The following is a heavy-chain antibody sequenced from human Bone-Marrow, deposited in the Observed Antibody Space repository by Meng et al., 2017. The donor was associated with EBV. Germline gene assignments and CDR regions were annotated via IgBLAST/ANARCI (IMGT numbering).Heavy chain of an antibody. J-gene: IGHJ4*02. CDR3: ARGSYSFDS. CDR1: GYSVPTNSAA. Sequence: GPGWTMPSHALVFMWSISGYSVPTNSAARNWIRQSPSSGLEWLGRAYYRSKWYHDYAESVKSRISIDPDTSKNQFSLQLRSVTREDSAVYYCARGSYSFDSWGQRTLVTVSS. CDR2: AYYRSKWYH. D-gene: IGHD1-26*01. V-gene: IGHV6-1*01.